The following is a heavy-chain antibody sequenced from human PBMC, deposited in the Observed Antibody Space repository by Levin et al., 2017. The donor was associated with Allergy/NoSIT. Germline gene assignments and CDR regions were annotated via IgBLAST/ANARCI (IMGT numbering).Heavy chain of an antibody. J-gene: IGHJ6*02. D-gene: IGHD4-17*01. Sequence: ASVKVSCKVSGYTLTELSMHWVRQAPGKGLEWMGGFDPEDGETIYAQKFQGRVTMTEDTSTDTAYMELSSLRSEDTAVYYCATDLGPSAGDYVTIYDYGMDVWGQGTTVTVSS. CDR1: GYTLTELS. CDR2: FDPEDGET. CDR3: ATDLGPSAGDYVTIYDYGMDV. V-gene: IGHV1-24*01.